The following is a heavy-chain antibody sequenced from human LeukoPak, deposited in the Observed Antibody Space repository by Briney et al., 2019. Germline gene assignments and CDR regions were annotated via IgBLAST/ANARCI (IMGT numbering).Heavy chain of an antibody. CDR2: IIPIFGTA. J-gene: IGHJ3*02. V-gene: IGHV1-69*05. CDR3: ARGATYYDFWGGAYDAFDI. CDR1: GGTFSSYA. D-gene: IGHD3-3*01. Sequence: GASVKVSCRASGGTFSSYAISWVRRAPGQGLEWMGGIIPIFGTANYAQKFQGRVTITTDESTSTAYMELSSLRSEDTAVYYCARGATYYDFWGGAYDAFDIWGQGTMVTVSS.